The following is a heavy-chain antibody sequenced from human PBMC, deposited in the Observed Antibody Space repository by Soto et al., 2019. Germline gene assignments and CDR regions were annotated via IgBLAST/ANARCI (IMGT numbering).Heavy chain of an antibody. CDR3: ATTKYYYDSSGYYG. CDR1: GYTFTSYG. V-gene: IGHV1-18*01. D-gene: IGHD3-22*01. J-gene: IGHJ4*02. Sequence: GASVKVSCKAPGYTFTSYGISWVRQAPGQGLEWMGWISAYNGNTNYAQKLQGRVTMTTDTSTSTAYMELRSLRSDDTAVYYCATTKYYYDSSGYYGWGQGTLVTVSS. CDR2: ISAYNGNT.